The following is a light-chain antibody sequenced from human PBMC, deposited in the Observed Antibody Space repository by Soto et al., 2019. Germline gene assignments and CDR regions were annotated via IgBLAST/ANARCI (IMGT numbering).Light chain of an antibody. Sequence: DIQVTQSPSSLSASVGDRVTITCRASQTISSYLHWYQQKPGKAPKFLIYAASSLQSGVPSRFSGSGSGTDFTLTISSLQPEDFAVYYCHQYDDGPYTFGQGTK. CDR2: AAS. J-gene: IGKJ2*01. V-gene: IGKV1-39*01. CDR3: HQYDDGPYT. CDR1: QTISSY.